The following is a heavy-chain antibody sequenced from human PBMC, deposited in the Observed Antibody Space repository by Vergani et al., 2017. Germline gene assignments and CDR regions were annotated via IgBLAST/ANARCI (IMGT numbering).Heavy chain of an antibody. CDR3: ARAQRGYYFDY. Sequence: QLQLQESGPGLVKPSETLSLTCTVSGGSISSSSYYWGWIRQPPGKGLEWIGSIYYSGSTYYNPSLKSRVTISVDTSKNQFSLKLSSVTAADTAVYYCARAQRGYYFDYWGQGTLVTVSS. J-gene: IGHJ4*02. CDR1: GGSISSSSYY. V-gene: IGHV4-39*07. D-gene: IGHD3-16*01. CDR2: IYYSGST.